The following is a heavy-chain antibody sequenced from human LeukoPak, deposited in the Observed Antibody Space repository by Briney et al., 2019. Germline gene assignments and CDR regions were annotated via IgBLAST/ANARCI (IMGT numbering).Heavy chain of an antibody. V-gene: IGHV3-23*01. CDR2: ISGSGGST. Sequence: PGGSLRLSCAASGFTFSDYTMNWVRQAPGKGPEWVSSISGSGGSTFYADSVKGRFIISRDNSKNTLYLQMNSLRAEDTALYFCAKVLHPDAFDIWGQGTLVPVSS. J-gene: IGHJ3*02. CDR3: AKVLHPDAFDI. CDR1: GFTFSDYT.